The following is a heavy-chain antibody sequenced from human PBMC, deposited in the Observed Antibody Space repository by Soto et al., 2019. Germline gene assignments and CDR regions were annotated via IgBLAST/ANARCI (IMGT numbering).Heavy chain of an antibody. V-gene: IGHV3-49*03. D-gene: IGHD5-12*01. CDR2: IRSKAYGGTT. J-gene: IGHJ6*03. CDR3: TRVGMPINYYYYYYMDV. Sequence: GGSLRLSCTASGFTFGDYAMSWFRQAPGKGLEWVGFIRSKAYGGTTEYAASVKGRFTISRDDSKSIAYLQMNSLKTEDTAVYYCTRVGMPINYYYYYYMDVWGKGTTVTVSS. CDR1: GFTFGDYA.